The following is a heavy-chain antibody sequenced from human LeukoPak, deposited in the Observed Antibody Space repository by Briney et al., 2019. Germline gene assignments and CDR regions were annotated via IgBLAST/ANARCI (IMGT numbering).Heavy chain of an antibody. Sequence: GASVKVPCKASGGTFSSYAISWVRQAPGQGLEWMGGIIPIFGTANYAQKFQGRVTITADESTSTAYMELSSLRSEDTAVYYCARGGGYCSGGSCYHLDAFDIWGQGTMVTVSS. V-gene: IGHV1-69*13. J-gene: IGHJ3*02. CDR2: IIPIFGTA. D-gene: IGHD2-15*01. CDR1: GGTFSSYA. CDR3: ARGGGYCSGGSCYHLDAFDI.